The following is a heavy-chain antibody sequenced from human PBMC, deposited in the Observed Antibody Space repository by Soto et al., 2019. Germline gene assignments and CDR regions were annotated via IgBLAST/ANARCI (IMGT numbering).Heavy chain of an antibody. J-gene: IGHJ4*02. CDR3: ARHPIWFGELLHFDY. Sequence: QLQLQESGPGLVKPSETLSLTCTVSGGSISSSSYYWGWIRQPPGKGLEWIGSIYYSGSTYYNPSLKSRVTISVDTSKTQFSLTLSSVTAADTAVYYCARHPIWFGELLHFDYWGQGTLVTVSS. V-gene: IGHV4-39*01. CDR2: IYYSGST. D-gene: IGHD3-10*01. CDR1: GGSISSSSYY.